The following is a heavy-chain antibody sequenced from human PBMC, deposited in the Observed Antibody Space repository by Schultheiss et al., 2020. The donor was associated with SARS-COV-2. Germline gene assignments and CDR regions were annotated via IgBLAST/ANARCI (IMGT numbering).Heavy chain of an antibody. CDR2: IYYSGST. CDR3: ARGLGYKWNDPSDY. Sequence: SETLSLTCAVYGGSFSGYYWSWIRQPPGKGLEWIGYIYYSGSTYYNPSLKSRVTISVDTSKNQFSLKLSSVTAADTAVYYCARGLGYKWNDPSDYWGQGTLVTVSS. D-gene: IGHD1-1*01. CDR1: GGSFSGYY. V-gene: IGHV4-59*12. J-gene: IGHJ4*02.